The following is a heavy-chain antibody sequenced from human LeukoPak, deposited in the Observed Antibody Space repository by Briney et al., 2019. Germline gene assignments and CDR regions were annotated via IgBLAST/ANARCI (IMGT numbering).Heavy chain of an antibody. CDR1: GGSISSSNYY. Sequence: SETLSLTCTVSGGSISSSNYYWGWIRQPPGKGLEWIGNIYYSGSTYYNPSLKSRVIISVDTSKNQFSLKLSSVTAADTAVYYCARLLLYSSGWYFDYWGQGTLVTVSS. CDR2: IYYSGST. V-gene: IGHV4-39*01. D-gene: IGHD6-19*01. J-gene: IGHJ4*02. CDR3: ARLLLYSSGWYFDY.